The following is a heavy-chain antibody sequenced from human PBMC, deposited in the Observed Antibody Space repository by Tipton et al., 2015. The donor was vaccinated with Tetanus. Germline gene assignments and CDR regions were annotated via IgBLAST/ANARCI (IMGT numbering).Heavy chain of an antibody. D-gene: IGHD1-26*01. J-gene: IGHJ4*02. V-gene: IGHV4-4*02. CDR2: IYHSGST. Sequence: TLSLTCAVSGASISSSDWWSWVRQPPGKGLEWIGQIYHSGSTNYDPSFQSRVTMSVDKSKNEFSLRLTSVTAADTAAYYCARDQARGARGWNYFDYWGQGSLVTVSS. CDR1: GASISSSDW. CDR3: ARDQARGARGWNYFDY.